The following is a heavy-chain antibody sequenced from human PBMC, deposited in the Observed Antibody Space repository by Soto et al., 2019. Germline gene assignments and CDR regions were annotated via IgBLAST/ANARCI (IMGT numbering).Heavy chain of an antibody. CDR1: GFTFNNYA. V-gene: IGHV3-23*01. CDR2: ISGGGDTT. CDR3: AKGRGGSGSLTPRVDV. Sequence: EVQLLESGGGLVQPGGSLRLSCAASGFTFNNYAMTWVRQAPETGLEWVLAISGGGDTTSYADSVKGRFTVSRNGSKNTLYLQMSSLRAEDTAPYYCAKGRGGSGSLTPRVDVWGQGTLVTVSA. J-gene: IGHJ4*02. D-gene: IGHD3-10*01.